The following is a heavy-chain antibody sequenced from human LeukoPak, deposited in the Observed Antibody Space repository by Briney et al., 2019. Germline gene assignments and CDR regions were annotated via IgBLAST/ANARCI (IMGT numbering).Heavy chain of an antibody. CDR2: ISISSSTI. Sequence: PGRSLRLSCAASGFTFSIYSMNWVRQAPGKGLEWVSYISISSSTIYYADSVKGRFTISRDNAKNSLYLQMNSLRAEDTAVYYCARDLTAYDYVWGSYRLLKDAFDIWGQGTMVTVSS. J-gene: IGHJ3*02. V-gene: IGHV3-48*01. CDR3: ARDLTAYDYVWGSYRLLKDAFDI. CDR1: GFTFSIYS. D-gene: IGHD3-16*02.